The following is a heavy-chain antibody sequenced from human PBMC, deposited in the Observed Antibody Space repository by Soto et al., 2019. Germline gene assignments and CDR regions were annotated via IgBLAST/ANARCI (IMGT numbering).Heavy chain of an antibody. V-gene: IGHV4-59*01. Sequence: PWETWCLPFTVAACSLSSYYWNWIRQPPGKGLEWIGYIYYSGTINYNHSLVSRATIAVDTSKSQFSLKLSSVTAADTAVYFCARERPITAAGFRRYGMDVWGQGTTVSVSS. J-gene: IGHJ6*02. CDR1: ACSLSSYY. CDR2: IYYSGTI. D-gene: IGHD6-13*01. CDR3: ARERPITAAGFRRYGMDV.